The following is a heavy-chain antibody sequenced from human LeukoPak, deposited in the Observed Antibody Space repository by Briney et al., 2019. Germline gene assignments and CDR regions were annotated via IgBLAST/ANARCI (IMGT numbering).Heavy chain of an antibody. J-gene: IGHJ4*02. D-gene: IGHD4-17*01. Sequence: ASVTVSCKASGYTFTDYYMHWVRQAPGQGLEWMGWINPNSGGTNYAQKFQGRVTMTRDTSISTAYMELSRLRSDDTAVYYFARAPGDYSFDWGQGTLVTVSS. CDR1: GYTFTDYY. CDR2: INPNSGGT. V-gene: IGHV1-2*02. CDR3: ARAPGDYSFD.